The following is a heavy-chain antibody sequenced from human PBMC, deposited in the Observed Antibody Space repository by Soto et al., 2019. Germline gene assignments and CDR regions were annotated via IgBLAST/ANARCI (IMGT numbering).Heavy chain of an antibody. CDR2: IIPIFGTA. CDR1: GGTFSSYA. D-gene: IGHD6-13*01. CDR3: AREFPDGYSSSWYEFNY. Sequence: ASVKVSCKASGGTFSSYAISWVRQAPGQGLEWMGGIIPIFGTANYAQKFQGRVTITADESTSTAYMELSSLRSEVTAVYYCAREFPDGYSSSWYEFNYWGQGTLVTVSS. V-gene: IGHV1-69*13. J-gene: IGHJ4*02.